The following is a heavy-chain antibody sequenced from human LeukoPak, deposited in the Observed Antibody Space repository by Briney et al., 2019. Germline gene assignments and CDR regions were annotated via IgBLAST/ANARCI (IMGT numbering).Heavy chain of an antibody. V-gene: IGHV4-39*01. CDR1: GGSISSSSYY. CDR2: IYYSGST. Sequence: SETLSLTCTVSGGSISSSSYYWGWIRQPPGKGLEWIGSIYYSGSTYYNPSLKSRVTISVDTSKNQFSLKLSSVTAADTAVYYCAARGGVVGAYYDILTGYSVPDYWGQGTLVTVSS. D-gene: IGHD3-9*01. CDR3: AARGGVVGAYYDILTGYSVPDY. J-gene: IGHJ4*02.